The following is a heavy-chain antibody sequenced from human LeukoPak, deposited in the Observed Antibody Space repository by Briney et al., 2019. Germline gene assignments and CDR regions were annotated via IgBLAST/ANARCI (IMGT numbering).Heavy chain of an antibody. CDR3: ARGPNSSWSGLDF. CDR2: ISPTGSTT. Sequence: GGSLRLSCTASGFSFSGHWMHWARQLPGKGLVWVSRISPTGSTTSYADSVKGRFTVSRDNAKNTLYLQVNNLRAEDTAVYYCARGPNSSWSGLDFWGQGTLLTVSS. V-gene: IGHV3-74*01. D-gene: IGHD6-6*01. J-gene: IGHJ4*02. CDR1: GFSFSGHW.